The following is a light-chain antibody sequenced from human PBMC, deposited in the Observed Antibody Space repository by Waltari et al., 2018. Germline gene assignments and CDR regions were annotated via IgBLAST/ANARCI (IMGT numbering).Light chain of an antibody. V-gene: IGKV3-15*01. J-gene: IGKJ2*01. CDR3: QQYDKWLMYT. CDR1: QSVGNN. Sequence: EVMMTQSPATPSVPPGERATLPGRAIQSVGNNLARFQERPGQAPRLLIFGASTRATGIPARFTGSGSGTEFTLTISSLQSEDFAVYYCQQYDKWLMYTFGQGTKVEVK. CDR2: GAS.